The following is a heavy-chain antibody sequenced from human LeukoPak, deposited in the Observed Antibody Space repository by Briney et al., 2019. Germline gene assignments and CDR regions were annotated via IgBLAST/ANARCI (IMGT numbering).Heavy chain of an antibody. CDR1: GFTFSSYW. CDR3: ARVVDSGYGFFDY. J-gene: IGHJ4*02. Sequence: GGSLRLSCAAPGFTFSSYWMSWVRQAPGKGLEWVAHIKQDGSEKYYVDSVKGRFTISRDNAKNSLYLQIKSLRAEDTAVYYCARVVDSGYGFFDYGGQGTLVTVSS. CDR2: IKQDGSEK. V-gene: IGHV3-7*01. D-gene: IGHD5-12*01.